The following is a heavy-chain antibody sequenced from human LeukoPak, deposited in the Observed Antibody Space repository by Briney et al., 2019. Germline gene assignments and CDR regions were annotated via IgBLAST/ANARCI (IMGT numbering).Heavy chain of an antibody. CDR1: GFTFSNCD. Sequence: PGGSLRLSCAASGFTFSNCDMHWVRQAPGKGLEWLTFIRYDGSYTYYTDSVKGRFTVSRDDSKNTLSLQVNSLRPEDTAVYFCAKGDVLGGTYYFASWGQGTLVTVSS. CDR3: AKGDVLGGTYYFAS. D-gene: IGHD1-26*01. CDR2: IRYDGSYT. J-gene: IGHJ4*02. V-gene: IGHV3-30*02.